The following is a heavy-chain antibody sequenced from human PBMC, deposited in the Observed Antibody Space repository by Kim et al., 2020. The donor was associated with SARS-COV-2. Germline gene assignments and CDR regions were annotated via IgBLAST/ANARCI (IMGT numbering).Heavy chain of an antibody. CDR2: VYYTGST. CDR3: ARDLRGGYNSNYFDS. Sequence: SETLSLTCTVSGGSMRNYYWNWIRQAPGKGLEWIGYVYYTGSTNYNPSLKTRVTISVDMSKNQFSLRLTSVTAADTAIYYCARDLRGGYNSNYFDSWGQG. D-gene: IGHD5-12*01. CDR1: GGSMRNYY. J-gene: IGHJ4*02. V-gene: IGHV4-59*12.